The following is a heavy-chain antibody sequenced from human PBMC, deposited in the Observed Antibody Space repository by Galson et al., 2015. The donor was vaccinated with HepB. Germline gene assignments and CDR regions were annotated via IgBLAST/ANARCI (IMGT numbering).Heavy chain of an antibody. CDR2: IFYSGST. Sequence: TLSLTCAVSGGSISSGAYYWSWIRQPPGKGLEWIGYIFYSGSTYYNPSLKSRVTMSLDTSKNQSSLKLSSVTAADTAVYYCARGDYGGLFRYWGQGALVAVSS. CDR1: GGSISSGAYY. V-gene: IGHV4-30-4*01. CDR3: ARGDYGGLFRY. D-gene: IGHD4-23*01. J-gene: IGHJ4*02.